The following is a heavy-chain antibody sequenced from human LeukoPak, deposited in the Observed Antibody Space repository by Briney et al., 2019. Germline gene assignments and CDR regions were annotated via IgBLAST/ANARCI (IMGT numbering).Heavy chain of an antibody. D-gene: IGHD1-26*01. CDR2: INPNSGGT. Sequence: ASVKVSCKASGYTYTSYYMHWVRQAPGQGLEWMGWINPNSGGTNYAQKFQGRVTMTRDTSISTAYMELSRLRSDDTAVYYCARVRYSGSYWGPRGFDPWGQGTLVTVSS. V-gene: IGHV1-2*02. J-gene: IGHJ5*02. CDR1: GYTYTSYY. CDR3: ARVRYSGSYWGPRGFDP.